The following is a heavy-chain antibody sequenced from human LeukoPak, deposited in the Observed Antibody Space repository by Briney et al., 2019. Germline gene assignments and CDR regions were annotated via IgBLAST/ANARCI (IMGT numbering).Heavy chain of an antibody. CDR1: GFTFSNAW. CDR3: TTHYYDSSGYYYYYYMDV. D-gene: IGHD3-22*01. Sequence: GGSLRLSCAASGFTFSNAWMSWVRQAPGKGLEWVGRIKSKTDGGTTDYDAPVKGRFTNPRDDSKNTLYLQMNSLKTEDTAVYYCTTHYYDSSGYYYYYYMDVWGKGTTVTVSS. CDR2: IKSKTDGGTT. J-gene: IGHJ6*03. V-gene: IGHV3-15*01.